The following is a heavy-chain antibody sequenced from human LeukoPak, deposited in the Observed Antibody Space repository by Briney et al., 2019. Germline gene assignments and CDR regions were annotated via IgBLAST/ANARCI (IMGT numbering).Heavy chain of an antibody. V-gene: IGHV3-30*18. Sequence: PGGSLRLSCAASGFIFSRYGMHWVRQAPGKGREWVAIISYDESNKNYADSVKGRFTISRDNSKNTLYLQMNSLRVEDTAVYYCAKDFWFGEGGHYYYYSMDVWGQGTTVTVSS. D-gene: IGHD3-10*01. J-gene: IGHJ6*02. CDR3: AKDFWFGEGGHYYYYSMDV. CDR1: GFIFSRYG. CDR2: ISYDESNK.